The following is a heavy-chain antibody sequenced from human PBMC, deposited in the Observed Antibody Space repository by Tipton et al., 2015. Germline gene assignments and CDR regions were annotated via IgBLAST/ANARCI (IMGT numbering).Heavy chain of an antibody. D-gene: IGHD2-8*01. Sequence: TLSLTCTVSGGSISSYYWSWIRQSAGKGLEWMGRIYGSGTADYNPSLKSRVTLSVDTSKNQFSLKLTSVTAADTAIYYCARDVVPNWFDPWGQGILVTVSS. CDR1: GGSISSYY. CDR2: IYGSGTA. CDR3: ARDVVPNWFDP. V-gene: IGHV4-4*07. J-gene: IGHJ5*02.